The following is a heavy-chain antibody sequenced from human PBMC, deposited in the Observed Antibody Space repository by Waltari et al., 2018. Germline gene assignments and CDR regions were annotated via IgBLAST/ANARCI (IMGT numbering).Heavy chain of an antibody. Sequence: QVQLQQSGPGLVKPSQTLSLTCAISGDSVSSNSAAWNWIRQSPSRGLEWLGRTYYRSKWYNDDAVSVKSRITINPDTSKNQFSLQLNSVTPEDTAVYYCARGGGSAFVVVPAFDYWGQGTLVTVSS. CDR2: TYYRSKWYN. V-gene: IGHV6-1*01. D-gene: IGHD2-2*01. CDR1: GDSVSSNSAA. J-gene: IGHJ4*02. CDR3: ARGGGSAFVVVPAFDY.